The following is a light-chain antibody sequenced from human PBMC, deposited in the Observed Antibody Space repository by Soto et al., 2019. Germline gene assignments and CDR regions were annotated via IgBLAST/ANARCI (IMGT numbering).Light chain of an antibody. CDR1: SSDVGAYNY. Sequence: QSALTQPRSVSGSPGQSVTISCTGTSSDVGAYNYVSWYQHHPGKAPKVMIYDVSERPSGVPDRFSGSKSDNKASLTISGLQDEDEAYYYCCSDAGRYSWVFGGGTKLTVL. V-gene: IGLV2-11*01. CDR2: DVS. CDR3: CSDAGRYSWV. J-gene: IGLJ3*02.